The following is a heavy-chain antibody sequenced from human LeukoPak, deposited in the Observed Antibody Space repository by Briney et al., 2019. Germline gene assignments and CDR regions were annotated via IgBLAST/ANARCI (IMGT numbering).Heavy chain of an antibody. CDR3: ARDAQIAAAAYYFDY. V-gene: IGHV3-30*04. CDR1: GFTFSRYP. J-gene: IGHJ4*02. Sequence: GRSLRLSCAASGFTFSRYPMQWVRQAPGKGLEWVAVISTDGRDIKYADSVKGRFTISRDNSKNTLSLQMNSLRGDDTAVYYCARDAQIAAAAYYFDYWGQGTQVTVSS. D-gene: IGHD6-13*01. CDR2: ISTDGRDI.